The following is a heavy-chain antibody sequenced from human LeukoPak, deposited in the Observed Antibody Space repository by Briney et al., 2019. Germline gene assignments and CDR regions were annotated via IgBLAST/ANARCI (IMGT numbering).Heavy chain of an antibody. CDR2: INHSGST. J-gene: IGHJ2*01. D-gene: IGHD3-22*01. CDR3: ARGGSFRRTYYYDSSGYSWYFDL. V-gene: IGHV4-34*01. Sequence: SETLSLXCAVYGGSFSGYYWSWIRQPPGKGLEWIGEINHSGSTNYNPSLKSRVTISVDTSKNQFSLKLSSVTAADTAVYYCARGGSFRRTYYYDSSGYSWYFDLWGRGTLVTVSS. CDR1: GGSFSGYY.